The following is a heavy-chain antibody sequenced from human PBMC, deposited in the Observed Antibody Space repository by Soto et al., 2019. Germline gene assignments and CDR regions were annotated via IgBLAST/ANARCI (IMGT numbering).Heavy chain of an antibody. CDR3: AKGPMYTDSWYGGDL. CDR2: ISYDENKK. V-gene: IGHV3-30*18. J-gene: IGHJ5*02. Sequence: GGSLRLSCAASGFTFTYYGMHWVRQAPGKGLEWAALISYDENKKYYADSVKGRFTISRDNSENTVYLQMDNLRVEDTAFYYCAKGPMYTDSWYGGDLWGQGTLVTVSS. D-gene: IGHD6-13*01. CDR1: GFTFTYYG.